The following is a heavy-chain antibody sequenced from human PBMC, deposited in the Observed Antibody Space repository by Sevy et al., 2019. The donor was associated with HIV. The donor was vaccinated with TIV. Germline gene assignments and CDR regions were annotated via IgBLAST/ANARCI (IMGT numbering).Heavy chain of an antibody. V-gene: IGHV3-30-3*01. Sequence: GGSLRLSCAASGFTFSSYAMHWVRQAPGKGLEWVAVISYDGSNKYYADSVKGRFTISRDNSKNTLYLQMNSLRAEDTAVYYCARGRWFGELLGSGPIGYWGQGTLVTVSS. CDR3: ARGRWFGELLGSGPIGY. D-gene: IGHD3-10*01. CDR2: ISYDGSNK. CDR1: GFTFSSYA. J-gene: IGHJ4*02.